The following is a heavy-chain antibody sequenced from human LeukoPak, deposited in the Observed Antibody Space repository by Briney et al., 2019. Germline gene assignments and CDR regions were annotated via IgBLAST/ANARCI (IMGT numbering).Heavy chain of an antibody. CDR3: ARDTSSRYSGYEIDY. D-gene: IGHD5-12*01. J-gene: IGHJ4*02. CDR1: GGSISSSSYY. V-gene: IGHV4-39*07. Sequence: SETLSLTCTVSGGSISSSSYYWGWIRQPPGKGLEWIGSIYYSGSTYYSPSLKSRVTISVDTSKNQFSLKLSSVTAADTAVYYCARDTSSRYSGYEIDYWGQGTLVTVSS. CDR2: IYYSGST.